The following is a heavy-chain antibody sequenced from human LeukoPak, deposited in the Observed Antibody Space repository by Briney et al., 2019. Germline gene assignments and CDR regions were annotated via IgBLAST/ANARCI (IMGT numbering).Heavy chain of an antibody. CDR1: GYTFTNYY. D-gene: IGHD5-12*01. V-gene: IGHV1-46*01. Sequence: ASVKVSCKASGYTFTNYYMHWVRQAPGQGLEWMGIINPSGGNTDYAQKFQGRVTMTTDTSMSTAYMELSRLTSDDTAVYYCARSGYNRFDPWGQGTLVTVSS. CDR3: ARSGYNRFDP. CDR2: INPSGGNT. J-gene: IGHJ5*02.